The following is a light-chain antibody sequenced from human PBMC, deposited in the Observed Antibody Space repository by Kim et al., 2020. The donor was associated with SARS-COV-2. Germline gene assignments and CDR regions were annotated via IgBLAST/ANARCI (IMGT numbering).Light chain of an antibody. CDR3: QHYNNRYNDT. Sequence: IVMTQSPATLSLSPGEIATLSCRASQSVSSNLAWYQQKPGQAPRLLIYAASIRATGIPARFSGSGSETEFTLTISSLQSEDFAVYYCQHYNNRYNDTFGQGTKLEI. CDR2: AAS. J-gene: IGKJ2*01. CDR1: QSVSSN. V-gene: IGKV3D-15*01.